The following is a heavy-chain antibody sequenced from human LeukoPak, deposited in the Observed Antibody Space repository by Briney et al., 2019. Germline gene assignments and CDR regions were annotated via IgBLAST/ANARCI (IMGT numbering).Heavy chain of an antibody. V-gene: IGHV4-39*07. D-gene: IGHD3-22*01. CDR1: GGSISSSSYY. Sequence: PSETLSLTCTVSGGSISSSSYYWGWIRQPPGKGLEWIGSIYYSGSTYYNPSLKSRVTISVDTSKNQFSLKLSSVTAADTAVYYCAREASIVVVDLGYFDYWGQGTLVTVSS. J-gene: IGHJ4*02. CDR3: AREASIVVVDLGYFDY. CDR2: IYYSGST.